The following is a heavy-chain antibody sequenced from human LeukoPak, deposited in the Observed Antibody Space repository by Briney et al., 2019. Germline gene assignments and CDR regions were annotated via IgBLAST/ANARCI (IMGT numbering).Heavy chain of an antibody. Sequence: ASVKVSCKASGYTFTGYYMHWVRQAPGQGLEWMGWINPNSGGTNYAQKFQGRVTMTRDTSSSTAYMELSRLRSDDTAVYYCARDWCSGGSCYSALFDYWGQGTLVTVSS. D-gene: IGHD2-15*01. V-gene: IGHV1-2*02. J-gene: IGHJ4*02. CDR1: GYTFTGYY. CDR2: INPNSGGT. CDR3: ARDWCSGGSCYSALFDY.